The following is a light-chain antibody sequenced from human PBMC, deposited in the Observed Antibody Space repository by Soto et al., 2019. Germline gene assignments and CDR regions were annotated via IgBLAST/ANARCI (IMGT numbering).Light chain of an antibody. Sequence: DIQMTQSPSTLSGSVGDRVTITCRASQTISSWLAWYQQKPGKAPKLLIYKASTLKSGVPSRFSGSGSGTEFTLTISSLQPDDFATYYCQHYTSYSEAFGQGPKVELK. CDR2: KAS. CDR1: QTISSW. CDR3: QHYTSYSEA. V-gene: IGKV1-5*03. J-gene: IGKJ1*01.